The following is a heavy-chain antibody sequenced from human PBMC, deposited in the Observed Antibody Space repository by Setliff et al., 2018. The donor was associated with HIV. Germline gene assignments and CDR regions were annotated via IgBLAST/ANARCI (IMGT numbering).Heavy chain of an antibody. J-gene: IGHJ4*02. CDR1: GFTVSTYS. Sequence: GGSLRLSCLVSGFTVSTYSLNWARQAPGKRPEYVAALSRGGDNTKYADSVKGRFIISRDTSKNTLYLQMSSLRPDDTAISYCVKPYTGYYYDGSVYDDFWGQGTLVTVSA. V-gene: IGHV3-64D*09. CDR3: VKPYTGYYYDGSVYDDF. D-gene: IGHD3-22*01. CDR2: LSRGGDNT.